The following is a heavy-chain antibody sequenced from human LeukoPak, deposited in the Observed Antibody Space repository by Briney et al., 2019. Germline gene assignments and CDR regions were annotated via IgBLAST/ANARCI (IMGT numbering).Heavy chain of an antibody. V-gene: IGHV1-18*01. J-gene: IGHJ4*02. CDR2: ISGYNGDT. Sequence: PVASVKVSCKASGYTFSSYGISWVRQAPGQGLEWMGWISGYNGDTNYTQNLQGRVTMNTDTSTSTAYMEPRSLRSDDTAVYYCARVGLYYYDSSGYYGGHYYFDYWSQGTLVTVSS. CDR3: ARVGLYYYDSSGYYGGHYYFDY. D-gene: IGHD3-22*01. CDR1: GYTFSSYG.